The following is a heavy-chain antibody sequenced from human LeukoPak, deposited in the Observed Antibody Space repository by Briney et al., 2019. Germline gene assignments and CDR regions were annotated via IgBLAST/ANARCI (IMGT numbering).Heavy chain of an antibody. J-gene: IGHJ4*02. CDR3: VRGGAIRVTGMTPFDY. V-gene: IGHV6-1*01. CDR2: TYYRSTWYN. Sequence: SQTLSLTCALSGDSVSSKSAIWNWIRQSPSRGLEWLVRTYYRSTWYNDDAVSVKSQITINPDTSKNQFSLQLNSVTPDDTATYFCVRGGAIRVTGMTPFDYWGQGTLVTVSS. D-gene: IGHD1-20*01. CDR1: GDSVSSKSAI.